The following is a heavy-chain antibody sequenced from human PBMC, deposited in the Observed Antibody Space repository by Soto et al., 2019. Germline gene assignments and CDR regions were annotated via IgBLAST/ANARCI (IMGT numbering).Heavy chain of an antibody. CDR1: GGSISNYY. CDR3: ARANYFDY. J-gene: IGHJ4*02. V-gene: IGHV4-59*08. Sequence: QVQLQESGPGLVKPSETLSLTCTVSGGSISNYYWSWLRQPPGKRLESIGYIYYSGSTNYNPSLQGPVTMALDTSKNQFALKLTSVTAADTAVYYCARANYFDYWGQGVLVIVSS. CDR2: IYYSGST.